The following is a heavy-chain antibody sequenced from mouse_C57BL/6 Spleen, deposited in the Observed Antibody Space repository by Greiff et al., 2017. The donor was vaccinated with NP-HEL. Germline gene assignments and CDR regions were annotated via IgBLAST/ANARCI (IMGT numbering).Heavy chain of an antibody. V-gene: IGHV5-16*01. CDR3: ARGPYYGSSPDYAMDY. CDR1: GFTFSDYY. J-gene: IGHJ4*01. CDR2: INYDGSST. Sequence: EVHLVESEGGLVQPGSSMKLSCTASGFTFSDYYMAWVRQVPEKGLEWVANINYDGSSTYYLDSLKSRFIISRDNAKNILYLQMSSLKSEDTATYYCARGPYYGSSPDYAMDYWGQGTSVTVSS. D-gene: IGHD1-1*01.